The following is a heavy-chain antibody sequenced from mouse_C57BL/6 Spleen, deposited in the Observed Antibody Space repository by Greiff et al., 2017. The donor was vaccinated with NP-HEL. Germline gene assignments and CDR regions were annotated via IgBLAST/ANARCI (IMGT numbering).Heavy chain of an antibody. V-gene: IGHV1-15*01. Sequence: VQLQQSGAELVRPGASVTLSCKASGYTFTDYEMHWVKQTPVHGLEWIGAIDPETGGTAYNQKFKGKAILTADKSSSTAYMELRSLTSEDSAVYYCTRYGYYASYSFDYWGQGTTLTVSS. D-gene: IGHD2-3*01. CDR1: GYTFTDYE. CDR3: TRYGYYASYSFDY. CDR2: IDPETGGT. J-gene: IGHJ2*01.